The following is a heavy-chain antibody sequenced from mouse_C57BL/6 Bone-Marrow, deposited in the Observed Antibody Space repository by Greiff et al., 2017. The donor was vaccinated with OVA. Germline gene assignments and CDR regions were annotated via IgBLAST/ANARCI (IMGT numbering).Heavy chain of an antibody. CDR1: GYPFTSYW. CDR3: ARSATVDY. CDR2: IDPNSGGT. D-gene: IGHD4-1*02. V-gene: IGHV1-72*01. J-gene: IGHJ2*01. Sequence: QVHVKQPGAELVKPGASVKLSCKASGYPFTSYWMHWVKQRPGRGLGWIGRIDPNSGGTKYNEKFKSKATLTVDKPSSTAYMQLSSLTSEDSAVYYCARSATVDYWGQGTTLTVSS.